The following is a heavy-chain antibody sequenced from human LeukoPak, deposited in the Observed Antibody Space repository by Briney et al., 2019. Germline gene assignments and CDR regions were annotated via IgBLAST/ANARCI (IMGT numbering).Heavy chain of an antibody. CDR3: ARDQLYCSGGTCFFEY. D-gene: IGHD2-15*01. CDR2: INSDGSST. J-gene: IGHJ4*02. V-gene: IGHV3-74*01. CDR1: GFTLITYW. Sequence: GGSLRLSCAASGFTLITYWMTWVRQAPGKGLVWVSRINSDGSSTSYADSVKGRFTISRDNAKNTLYLQMNSLRAEDTAVYYCARDQLYCSGGTCFFEYWGQGTLVTVSS.